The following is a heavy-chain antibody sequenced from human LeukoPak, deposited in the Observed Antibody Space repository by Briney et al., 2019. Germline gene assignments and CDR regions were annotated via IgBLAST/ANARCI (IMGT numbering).Heavy chain of an antibody. CDR1: EFTFSSYW. CDR2: INQDGSQK. V-gene: IGHV3-7*01. D-gene: IGHD6-6*01. J-gene: IGHJ3*01. CDR3: ASAYIRSFPL. Sequence: PGGSLRLSCAASEFTFSSYWMSWVRQAPGKGPEWVAIINQDGSQKDYVDSVKGRFSISRDNAKNSLYLQMTSLRAEDTAVYYCASAYIRSFPLWGQGTMVTVSS.